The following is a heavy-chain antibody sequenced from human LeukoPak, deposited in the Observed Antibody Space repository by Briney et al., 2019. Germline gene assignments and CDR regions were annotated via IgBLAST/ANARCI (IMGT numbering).Heavy chain of an antibody. J-gene: IGHJ5*02. D-gene: IGHD4-17*01. Sequence: SQTLSLTCAVSGDSISSGGYSWSWIRQPPGKGLEWIGYIYHSGSTYYNPSLKSRVTISVDRSKNQFSLKLSSVTAADTAVYYCAGDYGDYGNWLDPRGQGTLVTVSS. CDR1: GDSISSGGYS. CDR3: AGDYGDYGNWLDP. CDR2: IYHSGST. V-gene: IGHV4-30-2*01.